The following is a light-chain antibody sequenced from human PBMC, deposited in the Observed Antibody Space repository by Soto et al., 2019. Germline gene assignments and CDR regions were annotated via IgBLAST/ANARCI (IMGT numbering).Light chain of an antibody. CDR3: QQYNNWPPWT. V-gene: IGKV3-15*01. Sequence: EIVMTQSPATLSVSPGERATLSCRASQSVRSTLAGSQQKPGQAPRLLINGASTRATGIPARFSGSGSGTEFTLTISSLQSEDFAVYYCQQYNNWPPWTFGQGTKVEIK. J-gene: IGKJ1*01. CDR2: GAS. CDR1: QSVRST.